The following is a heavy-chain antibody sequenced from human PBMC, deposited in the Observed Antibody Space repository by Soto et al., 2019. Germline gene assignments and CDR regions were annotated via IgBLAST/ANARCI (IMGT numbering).Heavy chain of an antibody. CDR3: ARAFFYQGSDSRGYSFDAFDF. V-gene: IGHV1-18*01. Sequence: QVQLVQSGAEVKKPGASVKVSCKASGYTFTSSGMSWVRQAPGQGLEWMGWIRAHTGSSEHAQRFQSRVTMTTDRSTSTADMELRSLRSDDTAVYYCARAFFYQGSDSRGYSFDAFDFWGPGTLVTVSS. CDR1: GYTFTSSG. CDR2: IRAHTGSS. D-gene: IGHD3-22*01. J-gene: IGHJ3*01.